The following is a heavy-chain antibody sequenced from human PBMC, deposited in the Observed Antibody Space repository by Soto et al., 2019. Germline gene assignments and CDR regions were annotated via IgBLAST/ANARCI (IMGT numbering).Heavy chain of an antibody. CDR1: GYTFSSYG. D-gene: IGHD1-26*01. CDR2: ISAYNGNT. Sequence: ASVKVSCKASGYTFSSYGVNWVRQAPGQGLEWMGWISAYNGNTNYAQKLQGRVTMTTDTSTSTVHMELRSLRSDDTAVYYCARDAESGSYSGYWGQGTLVTVSS. J-gene: IGHJ4*02. CDR3: ARDAESGSYSGY. V-gene: IGHV1-18*01.